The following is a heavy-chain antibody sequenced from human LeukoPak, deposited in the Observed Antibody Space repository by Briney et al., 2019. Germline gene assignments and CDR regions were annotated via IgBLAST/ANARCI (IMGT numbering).Heavy chain of an antibody. Sequence: PSETLSLTCTVSGGSVISGSYYWSWIRQPPGRGLEWIGYIYYRGSTYYNPSLKSRVTISVDTSKNQFSLKLSSVTAADTAVYYCARRGYSSGWVFDRIYGEYGMDVWGQGTTVTVSS. J-gene: IGHJ6*02. V-gene: IGHV4-61*01. CDR3: ARRGYSSGWVFDRIYGEYGMDV. CDR2: IYYRGST. CDR1: GGSVISGSYY. D-gene: IGHD6-19*01.